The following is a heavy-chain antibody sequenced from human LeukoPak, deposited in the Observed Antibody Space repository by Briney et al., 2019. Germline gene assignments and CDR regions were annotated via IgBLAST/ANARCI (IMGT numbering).Heavy chain of an antibody. J-gene: IGHJ4*02. V-gene: IGHV1-3*01. CDR3: ARDGPLRYFDWLPIGGFDY. CDR2: INAGNGNT. Sequence: ASVKVSCKASGYTFTGYYMHWVRQAPGQGLEWMGWINAGNGNTKYSQKFQGRVTITRDTSASTAYMELSSLRSEDTAVYYCARDGPLRYFDWLPIGGFDYWGQGTLVTVSS. CDR1: GYTFTGYY. D-gene: IGHD3-9*01.